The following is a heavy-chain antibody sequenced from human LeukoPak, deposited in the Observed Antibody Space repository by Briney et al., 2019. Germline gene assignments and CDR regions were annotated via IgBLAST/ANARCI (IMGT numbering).Heavy chain of an antibody. CDR3: AGDPPGTPVGFDV. Sequence: SVKVSCKASAGTFNRYAISWVRQAPGQGLEWMGRITPLSATPSQAQWIQGRVTITADISTNTVYLDLSSLRSEDTALYFCAGDPPGTPVGFDVWGQGTMVTVSS. V-gene: IGHV1-69*06. J-gene: IGHJ3*01. D-gene: IGHD3-10*01. CDR2: ITPLSATP. CDR1: AGTFNRYA.